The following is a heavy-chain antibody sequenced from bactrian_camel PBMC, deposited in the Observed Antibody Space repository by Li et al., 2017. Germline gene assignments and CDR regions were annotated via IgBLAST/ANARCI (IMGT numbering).Heavy chain of an antibody. Sequence: HVQLVESGGGSVQAGGSLRLSCVASGDTSRTCEMGWYRQVPGKGRELVSRIVFDGTTYYGDSAKGRFTISKDNAKNTLYLQMNSLNPDDTAVYYCAADRGAGSWFGFEYKYWGQGTQVTVS. CDR3: AADRGAGSWFGFEYKY. CDR1: GDTSRTCE. D-gene: IGHD6*01. J-gene: IGHJ4*01. V-gene: IGHV3S9*01. CDR2: IVFDGTT.